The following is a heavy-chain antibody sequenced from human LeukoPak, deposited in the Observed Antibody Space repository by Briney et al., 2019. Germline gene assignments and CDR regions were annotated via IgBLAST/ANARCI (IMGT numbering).Heavy chain of an antibody. CDR1: GFTFSNAW. Sequence: GGSLRLSCAASGFTFSNAWMSWVRQAPGKGLEWVSAISGSGGNTYYADSVKGRFTISRDISKSTLYLQMDSLRVEDMAVYYCARGTSGTYSPSDYWGQGTLVTVSS. D-gene: IGHD1-26*01. V-gene: IGHV3-23*01. CDR2: ISGSGGNT. J-gene: IGHJ4*02. CDR3: ARGTSGTYSPSDY.